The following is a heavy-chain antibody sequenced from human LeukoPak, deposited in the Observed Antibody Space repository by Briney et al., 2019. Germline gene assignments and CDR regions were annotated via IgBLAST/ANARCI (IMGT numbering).Heavy chain of an antibody. Sequence: ASVKVSCKASGYTFTSYYMHWVRQAPGQGLEWMGISNPSGGSTSYAQKFQGRVTMTRDTSTSTVYMELSSLRSEDTAVYYCARDRCTNGVCYLLEGWGQGTLVTVSS. CDR2: SNPSGGST. D-gene: IGHD2-8*01. CDR3: ARDRCTNGVCYLLEG. V-gene: IGHV1-46*01. CDR1: GYTFTSYY. J-gene: IGHJ4*02.